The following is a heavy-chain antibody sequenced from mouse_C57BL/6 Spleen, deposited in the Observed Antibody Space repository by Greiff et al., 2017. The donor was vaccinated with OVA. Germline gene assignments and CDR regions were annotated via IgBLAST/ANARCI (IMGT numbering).Heavy chain of an antibody. CDR3: ASYDYDESFDY. V-gene: IGHV1-80*01. J-gene: IGHJ2*01. D-gene: IGHD2-4*01. CDR2: IYPGDGDT. Sequence: VQLQESGAELVKPGASVKISCKASGYAFSSYWMNWVKQRPGKGLEWIGQIYPGDGDTNYNGKFKGKATLTADKSSSTAYMQLSSLTSEDAEVYFCASYDYDESFDYWGQGTTLTVSS. CDR1: GYAFSSYW.